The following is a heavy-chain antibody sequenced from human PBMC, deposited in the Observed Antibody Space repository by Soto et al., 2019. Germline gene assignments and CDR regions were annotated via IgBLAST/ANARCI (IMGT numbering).Heavy chain of an antibody. CDR3: ARKIWTTEYYYYGMDV. J-gene: IGHJ6*02. Sequence: GASVKVSCKASGYTFTSYAMHWVRQAPGQRLEWMGWINAGNGNTKYSQKFQGRVTITRDTSASTAYMELSSLRSEDTAVYYCARKIWTTEYYYYGMDVWGQGTTVTVSS. V-gene: IGHV1-3*01. CDR2: INAGNGNT. D-gene: IGHD3-3*01. CDR1: GYTFTSYA.